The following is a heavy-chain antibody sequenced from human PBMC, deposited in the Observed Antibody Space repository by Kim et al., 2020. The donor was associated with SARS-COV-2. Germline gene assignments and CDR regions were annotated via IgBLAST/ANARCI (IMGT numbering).Heavy chain of an antibody. CDR3: ARAGGKTNYYYYMDV. D-gene: IGHD3-16*01. Sequence: ASVKVSCKASGYTFTSYYMHWVRQAPGQGLEWMGIINPSGGSTSYAQKFQGRVTMTRDTSTSTVYMELGSLRSEDTAVYSCARAGGKTNYYYYMDVWGKGTTVTVSS. CDR1: GYTFTSYY. J-gene: IGHJ6*03. V-gene: IGHV1-46*01. CDR2: INPSGGST.